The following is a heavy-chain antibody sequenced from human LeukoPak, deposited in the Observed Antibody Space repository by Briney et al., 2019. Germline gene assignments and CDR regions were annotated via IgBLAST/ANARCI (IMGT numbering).Heavy chain of an antibody. J-gene: IGHJ4*02. CDR2: IGNDGSIP. D-gene: IGHD3-22*01. CDR1: GFTFSNYW. Sequence: GGSLRLSCTASGFTFSNYWMYWVRQAPGKGLVWVSCIGNDGSIPTYADSVKGRFTVSRDNAKNTLYLQMHSLRDEDTAVYYCVKDGGGYYSTTYDYWGQGTPVTVSS. CDR3: VKDGGGYYSTTYDY. V-gene: IGHV3-74*01.